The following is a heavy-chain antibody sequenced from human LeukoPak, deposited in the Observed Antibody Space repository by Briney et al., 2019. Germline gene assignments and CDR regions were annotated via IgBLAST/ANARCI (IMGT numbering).Heavy chain of an antibody. CDR1: GYTFTDYY. V-gene: IGHV1-2*02. Sequence: GASVKVSCKAFGYTFTDYYMHWVRQAPGQGLEWVGWINPNSGGTNYTQKFQGRVTMTEDTSTDTAYMELTSLRSEDTAVYYCATDFYRGLQFDYWGQGTLVIVSS. J-gene: IGHJ4*02. CDR3: ATDFYRGLQFDY. D-gene: IGHD2/OR15-2a*01. CDR2: INPNSGGT.